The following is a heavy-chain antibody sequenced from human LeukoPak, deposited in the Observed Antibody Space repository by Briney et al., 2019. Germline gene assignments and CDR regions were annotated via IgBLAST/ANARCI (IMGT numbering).Heavy chain of an antibody. CDR1: GVSISPYY. D-gene: IGHD3-3*01. CDR3: ARLSAAVHLGAFDL. J-gene: IGHJ3*01. V-gene: IGHV4-4*09. Sequence: SETLSLTCAVSGVSISPYYWAWIRQPPGKGLEWIGYIHTSGSNNQYPSLKSRVTISVDKSKNHFSLRLTSVTAADTAVYYCARLSAAVHLGAFDLWGQGTMVTVSA. CDR2: IHTSGSN.